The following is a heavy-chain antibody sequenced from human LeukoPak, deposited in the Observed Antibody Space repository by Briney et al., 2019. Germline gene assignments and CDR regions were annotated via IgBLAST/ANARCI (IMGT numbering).Heavy chain of an antibody. CDR2: INPNSGGT. Sequence: GASLKVSCKASGYTFTGYYMHWVRQAPGQGLEWMGWINPNSGGTNYAQKFQGRVTMTRDTSISTAYMELSRLRSDDTAVYYCARPLDYGDYVGFFDYWGQGTLVTVSS. D-gene: IGHD4-17*01. CDR3: ARPLDYGDYVGFFDY. CDR1: GYTFTGYY. V-gene: IGHV1-2*02. J-gene: IGHJ4*02.